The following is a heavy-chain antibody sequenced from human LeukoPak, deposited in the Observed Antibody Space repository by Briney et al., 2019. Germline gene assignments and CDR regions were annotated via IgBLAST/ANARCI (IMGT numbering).Heavy chain of an antibody. J-gene: IGHJ4*02. V-gene: IGHV3-66*01. D-gene: IGHD4-11*01. CDR1: GFTFSSNY. Sequence: GGSLRLSCAASGFTFSSNYMTWVRQAPGKGLEWVSVIYSGGTTYYSDSVKGRFTISRDISNNTLYLQMNSLRAEDTAVYYCARGRVDYDYWGQGTLVTVSS. CDR2: IYSGGTT. CDR3: ARGRVDYDY.